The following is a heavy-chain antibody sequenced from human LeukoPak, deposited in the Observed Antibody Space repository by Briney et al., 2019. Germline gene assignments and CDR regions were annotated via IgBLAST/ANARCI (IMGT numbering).Heavy chain of an antibody. J-gene: IGHJ3*02. CDR2: IYYSGST. V-gene: IGHV4-39*07. CDR1: GGSISSSSYY. CDR3: ARGDYYDSSGYLYAFDI. D-gene: IGHD3-22*01. Sequence: SETLSLTCTVSGGSISSSSYYWGWIRQPPGKGLEWNGSIYYSGSTFYNPSLKSRVTISVDTSKNQFSLKLSSVTAADTAVYYCARGDYYDSSGYLYAFDIWGQGTMVTVSS.